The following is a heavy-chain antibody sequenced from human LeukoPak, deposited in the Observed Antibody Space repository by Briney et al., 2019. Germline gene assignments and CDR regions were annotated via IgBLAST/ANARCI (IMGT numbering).Heavy chain of an antibody. D-gene: IGHD5-18*01. J-gene: IGHJ4*02. CDR3: AKVYGGYSYGLDY. V-gene: IGHV3-9*01. Sequence: GGSLRLSCAASGFTFDDYAMHWVRQAPGKGLEWVSGISWNGGSIGYADSVKGRFTISRDNAKNSLYLQMNSLRAEDTALYYCAKVYGGYSYGLDYWGQGTLVTVSS. CDR2: ISWNGGSI. CDR1: GFTFDDYA.